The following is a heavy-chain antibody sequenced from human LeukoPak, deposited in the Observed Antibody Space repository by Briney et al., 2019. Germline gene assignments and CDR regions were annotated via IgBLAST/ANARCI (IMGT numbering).Heavy chain of an antibody. J-gene: IGHJ2*01. CDR3: AKCDSGDYGRYFDL. CDR1: GFTFSHYG. Sequence: GGSLRLSCAASGFTFSHYGMHWVRQAPGKGLEWVAVISYDGSNKHYVDSVKGRFTISRDNSKNTLYLQMNSLRAEDTAVYYCAKCDSGDYGRYFDLWGRGTLVTASS. CDR2: ISYDGSNK. V-gene: IGHV3-30*18. D-gene: IGHD4-17*01.